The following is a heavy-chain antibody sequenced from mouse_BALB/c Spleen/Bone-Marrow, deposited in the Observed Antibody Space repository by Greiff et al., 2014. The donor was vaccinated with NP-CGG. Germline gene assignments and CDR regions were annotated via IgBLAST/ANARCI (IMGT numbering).Heavy chain of an antibody. V-gene: IGHV1-18*01. J-gene: IGHJ3*01. CDR1: GYTFTDYI. CDR2: INVNNGGT. CDR3: VTGTGWFTY. D-gene: IGHD4-1*01. Sequence: DVQLVESGPELVKPGASVKVTCKASGYTFTDYIMDWVRLSHGKSLEWIGDINVNNGGTIYNQKFKGKATLTVDKSSSTAYMELRSLTSEDTAFYYCVTGTGWFTYWGQGTLVTVST.